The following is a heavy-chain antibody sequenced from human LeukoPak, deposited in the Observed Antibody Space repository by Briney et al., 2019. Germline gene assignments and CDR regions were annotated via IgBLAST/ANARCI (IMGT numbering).Heavy chain of an antibody. CDR3: ARXGYSGYGGDYFDY. Sequence: SETLSLTCTVXGXXXXXYYXXXXXXPPGXGLEWIGYIYYSGSTNYXPSLKSRVTISVDTSKNQFSLKLSSVTAADTAVYYCARXGYSGYGGDYFDYWGQGTLVTVSS. CDR2: IYYSGST. V-gene: IGHV4-59*08. CDR1: GXXXXXYY. J-gene: IGHJ4*02. D-gene: IGHD5-12*01.